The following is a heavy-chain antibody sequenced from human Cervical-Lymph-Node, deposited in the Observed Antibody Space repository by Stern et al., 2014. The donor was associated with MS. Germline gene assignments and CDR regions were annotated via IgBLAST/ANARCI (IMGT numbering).Heavy chain of an antibody. D-gene: IGHD4-17*01. Sequence: VQLVQSGAEVKKPGESLKISCKGSGYSFTANWIAWVRQMPGKGLEWMGTHDPGNSYALYSTSVHGQVTISSDKSISTAFLQWSSLKAADTAMYYCARDYGDYAFDYWGQGTLVTVSS. V-gene: IGHV5-51*01. CDR1: GYSFTANW. J-gene: IGHJ4*02. CDR3: ARDYGDYAFDY. CDR2: HDPGNSYA.